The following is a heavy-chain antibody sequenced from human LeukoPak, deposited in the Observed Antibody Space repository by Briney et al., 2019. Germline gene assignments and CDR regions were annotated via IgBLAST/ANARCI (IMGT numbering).Heavy chain of an antibody. D-gene: IGHD6-19*01. CDR2: IRSKTRCAPT. V-gene: IGHV3-49*04. Sequence: ALRLSCTTSGFTFGDYAMTWVRQAPGKGLEGVGFIRSKTRCAPTDYAASVQGRFTVSRDDSEGIAYMQMNSLKTEDTGVYYSCRSISGSGWKYYFDVWGQGTLVTVYS. J-gene: IGHJ4*02. CDR3: CRSISGSGWKYYFDV. CDR1: GFTFGDYA.